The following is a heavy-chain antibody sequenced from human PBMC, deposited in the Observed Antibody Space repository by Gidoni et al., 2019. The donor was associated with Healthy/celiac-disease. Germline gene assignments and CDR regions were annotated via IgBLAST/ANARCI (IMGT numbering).Heavy chain of an antibody. J-gene: IGHJ4*02. CDR3: AKDRFDYYGSGGKSYFDY. D-gene: IGHD3-10*01. CDR2: LSYDGSNK. CDR1: GCTFSSYG. Sequence: QVQLVESGGGVVQPGRSLRLSCAASGCTFSSYGMHWVRQAPGKGLEWVAVLSYDGSNKYYADSVKGRFTISRDNSKNTLYLQMNSLRAEDTAVYYCAKDRFDYYGSGGKSYFDYWGQGTLVTVSS. V-gene: IGHV3-30*18.